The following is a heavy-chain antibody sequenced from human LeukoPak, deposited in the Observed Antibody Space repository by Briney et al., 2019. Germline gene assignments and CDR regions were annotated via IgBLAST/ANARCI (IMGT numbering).Heavy chain of an antibody. Sequence: GGSLRLSCAASGFTFSSYAMHWVRQAPGKGLEWVAVISYDGSNKYYADSVKGRFTISRDNSENTLYLQMNSLRAEDTAVYYCARDRHYGSGSYYDYWGQGTLVTVSS. V-gene: IGHV3-30*04. CDR2: ISYDGSNK. J-gene: IGHJ4*02. CDR1: GFTFSSYA. D-gene: IGHD3-10*01. CDR3: ARDRHYGSGSYYDY.